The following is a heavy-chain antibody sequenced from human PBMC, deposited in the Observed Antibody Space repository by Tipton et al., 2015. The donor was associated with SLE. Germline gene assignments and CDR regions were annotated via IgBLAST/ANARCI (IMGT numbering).Heavy chain of an antibody. D-gene: IGHD3-10*01. V-gene: IGHV4-59*02. CDR2: IYYSGST. Sequence: TLSLTCTVSGASVGSSYWSWIRQPPGKGLEWIAYIYYSGSTNYNPSLQSRVTISKDTSKNLFSLKLTSVTAADTAVYYCARDQPPMDWGQGTLVTVSS. J-gene: IGHJ4*02. CDR1: GASVGSSY. CDR3: ARDQPPMD.